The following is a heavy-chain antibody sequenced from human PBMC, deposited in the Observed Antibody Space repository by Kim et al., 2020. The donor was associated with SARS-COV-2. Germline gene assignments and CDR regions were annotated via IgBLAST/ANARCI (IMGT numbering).Heavy chain of an antibody. CDR3: ATGGSNGWYEIDY. CDR2: IHHSGST. V-gene: IGHV4-4*02. Sequence: SETLSLICAVSNGSISNSRWWTWVRQPPGKGLEWFGVIHHSGSTNYNPSLKSRVTVSLDKSKNHFSLNLGSVTAADTTVYFCATGGSNGWYEIDYWGQGTPVTVAS. J-gene: IGHJ4*02. D-gene: IGHD6-19*01. CDR1: NGSISNSRW.